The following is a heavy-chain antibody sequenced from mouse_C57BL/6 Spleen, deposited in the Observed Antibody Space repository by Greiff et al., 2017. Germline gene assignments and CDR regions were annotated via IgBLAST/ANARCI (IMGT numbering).Heavy chain of an antibody. V-gene: IGHV1-26*01. CDR3: APYDYDGYFDV. CDR2: INPNNGGT. J-gene: IGHJ1*03. Sequence: EVQLQQSGPELVKPGASVKISCKASGYTFTDYYMNWVKQSHGKSLEWIGDINPNNGGTSYNQKFKGKATLTVDKSSSTAYMELRSLTSEDSAVYYCAPYDYDGYFDVWGTGTTVTVSS. CDR1: GYTFTDYY. D-gene: IGHD2-4*01.